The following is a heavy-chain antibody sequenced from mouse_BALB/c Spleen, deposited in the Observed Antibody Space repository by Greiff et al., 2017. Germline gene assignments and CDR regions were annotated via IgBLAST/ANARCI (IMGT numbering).Heavy chain of an antibody. D-gene: IGHD3-1*01. J-gene: IGHJ3*01. CDR3: ARDSSGYGGFAY. CDR1: GFNFSDYY. V-gene: IGHV5-4*02. CDR2: ISDGGSYT. Sequence: EVKVEESGGGLVKPGGSLKLSCAASGFNFSDYYMYWVRQTPEKRLEWVATISDGGSYTYYPDSVKGRFTISRDNAKNNLYLQMSSLKSEDTAMYYCARDSSGYGGFAYWGQGTLVTVSA.